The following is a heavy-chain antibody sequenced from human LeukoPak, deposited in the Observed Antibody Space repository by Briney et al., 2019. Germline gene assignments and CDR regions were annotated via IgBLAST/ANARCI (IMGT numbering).Heavy chain of an antibody. J-gene: IGHJ4*02. CDR3: ARDSAGTSENFDY. CDR1: GGSISSGSYY. D-gene: IGHD6-19*01. CDR2: TYTSGST. V-gene: IGHV4-61*02. Sequence: SQTLSLTCTVSGGSISSGSYYWSWIRQPAGTGLEWIGRTYTSGSTNYNPSLKSRVTISVDTSKNQFSLKLSSVTAADTAVYYCARDSAGTSENFDYWGQGTLVTVSS.